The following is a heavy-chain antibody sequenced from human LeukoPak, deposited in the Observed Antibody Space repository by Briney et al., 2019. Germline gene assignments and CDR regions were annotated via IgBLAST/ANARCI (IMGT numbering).Heavy chain of an antibody. D-gene: IGHD2-2*01. CDR1: GYTFSSYA. Sequence: ASVEVSCKASGYTFSSYAMHWVRQAPGQRLEWMGWINTGNGNTKYSQKFQGRVAITRDTSASTAYMELSSLRSEDTAVYYCASTQGVVPAAMPLDYWGQGTLVTVSS. J-gene: IGHJ4*02. CDR3: ASTQGVVPAAMPLDY. CDR2: INTGNGNT. V-gene: IGHV1-3*04.